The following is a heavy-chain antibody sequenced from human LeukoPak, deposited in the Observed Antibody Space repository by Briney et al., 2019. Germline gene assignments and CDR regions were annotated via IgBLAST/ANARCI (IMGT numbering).Heavy chain of an antibody. Sequence: GGSLRLSCAASGFTLRSYTMNWVRQAPGRGPEWVAYIGASGSTRYYRDSVNGRFTISRDNAKNSLHLQMNSLRAEDTAVYYCAKDLREWYYDPNGNYFSYGMDVWGQGTTVVVPS. CDR2: IGASGSTR. D-gene: IGHD3-22*01. CDR3: AKDLREWYYDPNGNYFSYGMDV. V-gene: IGHV3-48*04. CDR1: GFTLRSYT. J-gene: IGHJ6*02.